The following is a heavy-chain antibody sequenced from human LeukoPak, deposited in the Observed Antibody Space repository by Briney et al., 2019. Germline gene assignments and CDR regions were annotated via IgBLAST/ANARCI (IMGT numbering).Heavy chain of an antibody. CDR3: ARDSSSSDYYYYYMDV. CDR1: GYTFTGYY. D-gene: IGHD1-26*01. CDR2: ISAYNGNT. J-gene: IGHJ6*03. Sequence: GASVKVSCKASGYTFTGYYIHWVRQAPGQGLEWMGWISAYNGNTNYAQKLQGRVTMTTDTSTSTAYMELRSLRSDDTAVYYCARDSSSSDYYYYYMDVWGKGTTVTVSS. V-gene: IGHV1-18*04.